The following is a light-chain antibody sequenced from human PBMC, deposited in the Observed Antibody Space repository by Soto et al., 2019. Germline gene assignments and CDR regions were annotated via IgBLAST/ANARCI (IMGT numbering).Light chain of an antibody. CDR3: QSWGTDSPYV. V-gene: IGLV4-69*01. Sequence: QPVLTESPSASASLGASVKLTCTLSSEHSSFAVAWHQQQPGRGPRYLMKFNIDGSHNKGAGIPDRFSGSSSGAERYLTISTLQSEDEADYYCQSWGTDSPYVFGTGTKLTVL. CDR1: SEHSSFA. J-gene: IGLJ1*01. CDR2: FNIDGSH.